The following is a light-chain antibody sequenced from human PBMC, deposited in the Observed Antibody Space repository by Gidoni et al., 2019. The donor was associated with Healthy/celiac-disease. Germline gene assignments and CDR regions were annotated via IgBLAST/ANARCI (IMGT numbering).Light chain of an antibody. V-gene: IGLV2-8*01. CDR3: SSYAGSNDYV. J-gene: IGLJ1*01. CDR2: EVS. CDR1: SSDVGGYNY. Sequence: QSALTQPPSASWSPGQSVTISCTGTSSDVGGYNYVSWYQQHPGQAPKLMIYEVSKRPSGVPDRFSGSTSGNTAFLTVSGLQAEDAADYYCSSYAGSNDYVFGTGTKVTVL.